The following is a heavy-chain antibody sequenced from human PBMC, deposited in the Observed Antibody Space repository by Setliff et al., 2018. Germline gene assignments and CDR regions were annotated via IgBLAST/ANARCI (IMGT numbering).Heavy chain of an antibody. CDR3: ARDLGYSYGIYYFDY. Sequence: SETLSLTCTVSGGSISSHYWSWVRQPPGKGLEWIGSIYYSGSTNYNPSLKSRVTISVDTSKNQFSLKLSSVTAADTAVYYCARDLGYSYGIYYFDYWGQGTLVTVSS. CDR2: IYYSGST. V-gene: IGHV4-59*11. CDR1: GGSISSHY. J-gene: IGHJ4*02. D-gene: IGHD5-18*01.